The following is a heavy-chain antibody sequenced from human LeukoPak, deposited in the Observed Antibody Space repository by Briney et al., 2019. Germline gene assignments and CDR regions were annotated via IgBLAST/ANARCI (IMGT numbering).Heavy chain of an antibody. CDR3: AREGDIVVVPAAHPMGDFDY. CDR1: GGSISSYY. Sequence: SETLSLTCTVSGGSISSYYWSWIRQPAGKGLEWIGRIYTSGSTNYNPSLKSRVTMSVDTSKNQFSLKLSSVTAADTAVYYCAREGDIVVVPAAHPMGDFDYWGQGTLVTVSS. J-gene: IGHJ4*02. V-gene: IGHV4-4*07. CDR2: IYTSGST. D-gene: IGHD2-2*01.